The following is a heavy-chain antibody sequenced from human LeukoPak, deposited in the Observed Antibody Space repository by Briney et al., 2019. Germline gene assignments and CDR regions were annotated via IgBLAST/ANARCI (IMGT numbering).Heavy chain of an antibody. CDR1: GFPFSSSG. CDR2: ISSSGSTI. D-gene: IGHD2/OR15-2a*01. CDR3: ARISKGMDV. Sequence: GGSLRLSCATSGFPFSSSGMSWVRQAPGKGLEWVSYISSSGSTIYYADAVKGRFTISRDNAKNSLYLQMNSLGAEDTAVYYCARISKGMDVWGQGTTVTVSS. V-gene: IGHV3-48*04. J-gene: IGHJ6*02.